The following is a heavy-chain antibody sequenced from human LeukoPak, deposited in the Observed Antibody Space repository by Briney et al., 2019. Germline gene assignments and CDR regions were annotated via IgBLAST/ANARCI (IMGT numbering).Heavy chain of an antibody. J-gene: IGHJ3*02. V-gene: IGHV4-34*01. CDR3: ARGSNCSGGSCYLTDAFDI. D-gene: IGHD2-15*01. Sequence: SETLSLTCTVSGGSISSYYWSWIRQPPGKGLEWIGEINHSGSTNYNPSLKSRVTISVDTSKNQFSLKLSSVTAADTAVYYCARGSNCSGGSCYLTDAFDIWGQGTMVTVSS. CDR1: GGSISSYY. CDR2: INHSGST.